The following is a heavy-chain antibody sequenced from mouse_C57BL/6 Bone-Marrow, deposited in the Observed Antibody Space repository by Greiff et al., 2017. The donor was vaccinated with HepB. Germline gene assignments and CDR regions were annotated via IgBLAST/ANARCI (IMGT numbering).Heavy chain of an antibody. CDR1: GYTFTSYW. CDR3: ARQGLRRGGAMDY. V-gene: IGHV1-69*01. Sequence: QVQLQQPGAELVMPGASVKLSCKASGYTFTSYWMHWVKQRPGQGLEWIGEIDPSDSYTNYNQKFKGKSTLTVDKSSSTAYMQLSSLTSEDSAVYYGARQGLRRGGAMDYWGQGTSVTVSS. CDR2: IDPSDSYT. J-gene: IGHJ4*01. D-gene: IGHD2-4*01.